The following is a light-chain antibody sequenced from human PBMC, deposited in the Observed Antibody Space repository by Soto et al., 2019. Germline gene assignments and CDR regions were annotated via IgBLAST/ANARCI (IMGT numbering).Light chain of an antibody. V-gene: IGKV3-20*01. J-gene: IGKJ2*01. CDR2: HAS. CDR3: QQYGTSPVT. Sequence: EIVLTQSPGTLSLSPGERATLSCVASQSVSNSYLAWYQQKPGQAPRLLVYHASSRATGVPDRFSGSGSGTDFTLTIRRLEPEDFAVYYCQQYGTSPVTFGQGTKLEIK. CDR1: QSVSNSY.